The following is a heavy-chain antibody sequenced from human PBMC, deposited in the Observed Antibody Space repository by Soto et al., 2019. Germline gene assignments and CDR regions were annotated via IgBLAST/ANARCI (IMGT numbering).Heavy chain of an antibody. CDR3: ATGVIWIGYFTVDS. CDR2: FIPVYRTL. V-gene: IGHV1-69*01. Sequence: QVQLVQSGAEVKKPGSSVKVSCKASGGSFGNSAINWVRQARGQGLEWLGGFIPVYRTLNYAQKFQGRVTITADESTGTAYMTLSSLVSDDTAVYYCATGVIWIGYFTVDSWGQGTRVTVSS. CDR1: GGSFGNSA. J-gene: IGHJ4*02. D-gene: IGHD3-3*01.